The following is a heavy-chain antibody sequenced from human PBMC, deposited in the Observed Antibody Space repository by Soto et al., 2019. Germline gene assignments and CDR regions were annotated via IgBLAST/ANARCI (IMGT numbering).Heavy chain of an antibody. CDR2: ISSSSSYI. CDR1: GFTFSSYS. V-gene: IGHV3-21*01. D-gene: IGHD5-18*01. J-gene: IGHJ4*02. CDR3: ARGGYSYGRNDY. Sequence: EVQLVESGGGLVKPGGSLRLSCAASGFTFSSYSMNWVRHAPGKGLEWVSSISSSSSYIYYADSVKGRFTISRDNAKNSLYLQLNSLRAEDTAVYYCARGGYSYGRNDYWGQGTLVTVSS.